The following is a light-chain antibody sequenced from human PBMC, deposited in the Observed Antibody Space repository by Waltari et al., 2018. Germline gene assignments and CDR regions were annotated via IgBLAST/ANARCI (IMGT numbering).Light chain of an antibody. CDR1: QSLLDINGYTY. Sequence: DIVMIQYPLSLLATPAEPASIPCWSTQSLLDINGYTYLDWYLHRPGQSPHHLIYWGSNRAAGIPDRFSGSGSGTEFTLKISRVEAEDVGVYYCMQARRTPFTFGPGTKVEI. J-gene: IGKJ3*01. V-gene: IGKV2-28*01. CDR3: MQARRTPFT. CDR2: WGS.